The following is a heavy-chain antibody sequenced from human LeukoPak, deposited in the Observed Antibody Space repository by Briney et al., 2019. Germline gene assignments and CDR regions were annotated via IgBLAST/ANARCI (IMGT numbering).Heavy chain of an antibody. V-gene: IGHV3-53*01. CDR3: ARDYGRSRDYGMDV. J-gene: IGHJ6*02. D-gene: IGHD3-10*01. CDR1: GFTVSSNY. Sequence: GGSLRLSCAASGFTVSSNYMSWVRQAPGKGLEWVSVIYSGGSTYYADSVKGRFTISRDNSKNTLYLQMNSLRAEDTAVYFCARDYGRSRDYGMDVWGQGTTVTVSS. CDR2: IYSGGST.